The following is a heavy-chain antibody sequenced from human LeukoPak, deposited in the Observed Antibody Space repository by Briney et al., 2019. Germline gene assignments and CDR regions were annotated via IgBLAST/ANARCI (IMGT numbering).Heavy chain of an antibody. CDR1: GGSFSGYY. J-gene: IGHJ3*02. V-gene: IGHV4-34*01. D-gene: IGHD5-18*01. CDR2: INHSGST. Sequence: SETLSLTCAVYGGSFSGYYWSWIRQPPGKGLEWIGEINHSGSTNYNPSLKSRVTISVDTSKNQFSLKLSSATAADTAVYYCARWSLIQSDAFDIWGQGTMVTVSS. CDR3: ARWSLIQSDAFDI.